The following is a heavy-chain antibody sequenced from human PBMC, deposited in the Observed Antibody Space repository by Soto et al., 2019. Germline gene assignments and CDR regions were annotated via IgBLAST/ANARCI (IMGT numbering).Heavy chain of an antibody. Sequence: HPGGSLRLSCAASGFTFDDYAMHWVRQAPGKGLEWVSGISWNSGSIGYADSVKGRFTISRDNAKNSLYLQMNSLRAEDTAVYYCARDQLTTAEVGVQWDHHRYYYYGMDVWGQGTTVTVSS. D-gene: IGHD4-17*01. J-gene: IGHJ6*02. CDR3: ARDQLTTAEVGVQWDHHRYYYYGMDV. CDR2: ISWNSGSI. V-gene: IGHV3-9*01. CDR1: GFTFDDYA.